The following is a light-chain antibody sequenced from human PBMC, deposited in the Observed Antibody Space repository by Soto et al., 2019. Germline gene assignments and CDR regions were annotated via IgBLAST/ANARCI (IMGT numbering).Light chain of an antibody. J-gene: IGKJ4*01. CDR2: SAS. CDR3: QQYTNWPLT. Sequence: ETVMTQSPVTLSVSPGERATLSCRASQSVSSNVAWYQQKPGQAPRLLIYSASTRATGIPARFSGSGSGTEFTLTISSLQSEDVAVYYCQQYTNWPLTFGGGTKVEIK. CDR1: QSVSSN. V-gene: IGKV3-15*01.